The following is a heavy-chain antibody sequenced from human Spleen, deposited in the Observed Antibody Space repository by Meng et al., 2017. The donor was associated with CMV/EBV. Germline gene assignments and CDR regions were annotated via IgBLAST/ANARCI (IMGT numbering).Heavy chain of an antibody. J-gene: IGHJ5*02. CDR1: GDSVSSGSYC. V-gene: IGHV4-61*01. CDR3: ARDRIGVFKFDP. Sequence: TVSGDSVSSGSYCWSWLRQPPGEGLQWIGYIYYNGNTNYNPSLQSRVTMSLDTSKNQFSLRLTSVTAADTALYYCARDRIGVFKFDPWGQGTLVTVSS. CDR2: IYYNGNT. D-gene: IGHD1-26*01.